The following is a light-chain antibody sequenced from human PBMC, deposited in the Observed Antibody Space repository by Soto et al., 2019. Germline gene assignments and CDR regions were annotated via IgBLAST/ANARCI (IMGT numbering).Light chain of an antibody. CDR1: QSISSY. J-gene: IGKJ1*01. V-gene: IGKV1-39*01. CDR3: QQSYSTPT. Sequence: DIQMTQSPSSLSASVGDRVTITCRASQSISSYLNWYQQKPGKAPKLLIYAASSSQSGVPSRFSGSGSGTDFTLTISSLQPEDFATYYCQQSYSTPTFGQGTKV. CDR2: AAS.